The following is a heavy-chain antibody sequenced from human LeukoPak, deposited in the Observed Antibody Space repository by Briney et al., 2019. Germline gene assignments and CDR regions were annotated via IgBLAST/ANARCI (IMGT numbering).Heavy chain of an antibody. D-gene: IGHD4-17*01. J-gene: IGHJ4*02. V-gene: IGHV3-23*01. Sequence: AGRSLRLSCAASGFTFSTYAMTWVRQAPGKGLEWVSSISGSGDSTYYAASVKGRFTISRDKPKNTLYLQMDSLRADDTAVYYCAKGRAKATVTAGDHWGQGTLATVSS. CDR3: AKGRAKATVTAGDH. CDR1: GFTFSTYA. CDR2: ISGSGDST.